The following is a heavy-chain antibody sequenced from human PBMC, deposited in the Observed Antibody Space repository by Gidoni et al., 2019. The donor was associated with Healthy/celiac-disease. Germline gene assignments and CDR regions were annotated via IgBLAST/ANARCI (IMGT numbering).Heavy chain of an antibody. Sequence: EVQLVESGGGLVQPGGSLKLSCASSGFTISGSAMHWVRQASGKGLEWVGRIRSKANCYATGYAASVKGRFTISRDDSKTTAYLQMNSLKTEDTAVYYCTTDYYDSSGYYSTYTLDYWGQGTLVTVSS. CDR1: GFTISGSA. D-gene: IGHD3-22*01. CDR3: TTDYYDSSGYYSTYTLDY. J-gene: IGHJ4*02. CDR2: IRSKANCYAT. V-gene: IGHV3-73*02.